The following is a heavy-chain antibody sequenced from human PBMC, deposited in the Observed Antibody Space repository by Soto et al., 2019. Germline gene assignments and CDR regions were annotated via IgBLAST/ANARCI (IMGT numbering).Heavy chain of an antibody. CDR3: ARDGEDIVVVVAATTLRYYFDY. CDR1: GLTFSSYA. D-gene: IGHD2-15*01. CDR2: ISYDGSNK. J-gene: IGHJ4*02. V-gene: IGHV3-30-3*01. Sequence: GSLKLSCAASGLTFSSYAMHWVRQDPGKGLEWVAVISYDGSNKYYADSVKGRFTISRDNSKNTLYLQMNSLRAEDTAVYYCARDGEDIVVVVAATTLRYYFDYWGQGTLVTVSS.